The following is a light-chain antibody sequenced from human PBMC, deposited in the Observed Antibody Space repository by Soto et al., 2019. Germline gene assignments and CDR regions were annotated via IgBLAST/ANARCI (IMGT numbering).Light chain of an antibody. CDR2: YDS. V-gene: IGLV3-21*04. Sequence: ELTQPPSVSVAPGKTARITCGGNNIGSKSVHWYQQKPGQAPVLVIYYDSDRPSGIPERFSGSNSGNTATLTISRVEAGDEADYYCQVWDSSSDHPVFGGGTKLTVL. J-gene: IGLJ3*02. CDR1: NIGSKS. CDR3: QVWDSSSDHPV.